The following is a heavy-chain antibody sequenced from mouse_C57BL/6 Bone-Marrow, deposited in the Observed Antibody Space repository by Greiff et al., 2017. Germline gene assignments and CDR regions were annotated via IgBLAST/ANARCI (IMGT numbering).Heavy chain of an antibody. Sequence: EVKLVESGGDLVKPGGSLKLSCAASGFTFSSYGMSWVRQTPDKRLEWVATISSGGSYTYYPDSVKGRFTISRDNAKNTLYLQMSSLKSEDKAMYYCARHPYGFDYWGQGTTLTVSS. CDR3: ARHPYGFDY. D-gene: IGHD1-1*02. V-gene: IGHV5-6*02. J-gene: IGHJ2*01. CDR1: GFTFSSYG. CDR2: ISSGGSYT.